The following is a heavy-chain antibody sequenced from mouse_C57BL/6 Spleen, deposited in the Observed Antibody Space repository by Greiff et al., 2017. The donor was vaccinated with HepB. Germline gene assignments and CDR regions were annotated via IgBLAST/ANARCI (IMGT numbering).Heavy chain of an antibody. J-gene: IGHJ4*01. V-gene: IGHV5-4*01. CDR2: ISDGGSYT. CDR1: GFTFSSYA. CDR3: AREMDYGSSYDAMDY. D-gene: IGHD1-1*01. Sequence: DVMLVESGGGLVKPGGSLKLSCAASGFTFSSYAMSWVRQTPEKRLEWVATISDGGSYTYYPDNVKGRFTISRDNAKNNLYLQMSHLKSEDTAMYYCAREMDYGSSYDAMDYWGQGTSVTVSS.